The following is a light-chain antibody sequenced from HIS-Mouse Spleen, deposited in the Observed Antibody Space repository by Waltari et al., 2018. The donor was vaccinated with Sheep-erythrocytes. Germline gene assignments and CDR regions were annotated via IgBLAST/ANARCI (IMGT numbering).Light chain of an antibody. CDR1: SSDVGSYNL. CDR3: CSYAGSSTPWV. CDR2: EGS. J-gene: IGLJ3*02. Sequence: QSALTQPASVSGSPGQSITISCTGTSSDVGSYNLGSLYQQHPGKAPQLMSYEGSKRPSGVSNRFSGSKSGNTASLTISGLQAEDEADYYCCSYAGSSTPWVFGGGTKLTVL. V-gene: IGLV2-23*01.